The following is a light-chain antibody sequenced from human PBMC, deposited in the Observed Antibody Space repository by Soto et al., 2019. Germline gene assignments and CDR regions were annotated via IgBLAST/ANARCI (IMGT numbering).Light chain of an antibody. V-gene: IGKV1-39*01. CDR1: QSISSY. Sequence: DIQMTQSPSSLSASVGDRVTLTCRASQSISSYLNWYQQEPGKAPKLLIYAASTLQRGVPSKYTGSGSGTDFTLIISSLQPEDFATYYCQQTYSTPRTFGQGTKVDIK. J-gene: IGKJ1*01. CDR3: QQTYSTPRT. CDR2: AAS.